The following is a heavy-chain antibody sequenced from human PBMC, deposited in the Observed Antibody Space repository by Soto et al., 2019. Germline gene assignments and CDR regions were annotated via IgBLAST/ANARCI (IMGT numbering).Heavy chain of an antibody. D-gene: IGHD1-26*01. V-gene: IGHV3-9*01. Sequence: EMQLVESGGGLVQPGRSLRLSCAASGFTFGDYAMHWVRQPPGKGLEWVAGISWNSGIIQYADSVKGRFTISRDSAKNYLFLQMNSQKPEDTALYYCTKDNEWGGSHLNHAFDVWGQGTMVSVSS. CDR2: ISWNSGII. CDR1: GFTFGDYA. J-gene: IGHJ3*01. CDR3: TKDNEWGGSHLNHAFDV.